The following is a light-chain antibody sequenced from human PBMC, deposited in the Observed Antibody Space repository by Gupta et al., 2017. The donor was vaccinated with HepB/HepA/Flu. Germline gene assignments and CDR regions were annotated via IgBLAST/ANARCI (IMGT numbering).Light chain of an antibody. Sequence: EIVMTQSPATLSVSPGERATLSCRASQSISSNLAWYQQKPGQAPRLLMYEASIRATGIPARFSGSGSGTEFTLTISSLQSEDFAVYYCQQYHNWPPWTFGQGTKVEIK. V-gene: IGKV3-15*01. CDR1: QSISSN. CDR3: QQYHNWPPWT. CDR2: EAS. J-gene: IGKJ1*01.